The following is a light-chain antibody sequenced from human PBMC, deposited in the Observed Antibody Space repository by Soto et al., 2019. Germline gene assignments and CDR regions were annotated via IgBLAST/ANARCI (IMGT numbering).Light chain of an antibody. J-gene: IGLJ1*01. CDR2: SNN. V-gene: IGLV1-44*01. CDR3: AEWDDSLNGYV. Sequence: QSVLTQPPSASGTPGQRVTISCSGSSYNIGSNTVNWYQQLPGTAPKLLIYSNNQRPSGVPDRFSGSKSGTSASLAISGLQSEDEADYYCAEWDDSLNGYVFATGTKVTVL. CDR1: SYNIGSNT.